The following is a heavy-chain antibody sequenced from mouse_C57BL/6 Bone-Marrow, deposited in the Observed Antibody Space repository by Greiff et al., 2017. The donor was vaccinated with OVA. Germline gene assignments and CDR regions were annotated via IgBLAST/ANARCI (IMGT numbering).Heavy chain of an antibody. CDR1: GYSFTGYY. V-gene: IGHV1-42*01. CDR2: INPSTGGT. J-gene: IGHJ2*01. Sequence: VQLQQSGPELVKPGASVKISCKASGYSFTGYYMNWVKQSPEKSLEWIGEINPSTGGTTYNQKFKAKATLTVDKSSSTAYMQLKSLTSEDSAVYYCARLTYWGQGTTLTVSS. CDR3: ARLTY.